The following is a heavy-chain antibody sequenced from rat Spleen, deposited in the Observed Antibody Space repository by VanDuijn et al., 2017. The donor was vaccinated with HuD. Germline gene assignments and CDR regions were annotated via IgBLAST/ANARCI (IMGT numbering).Heavy chain of an antibody. CDR3: AKRDYDGYYPFAY. V-gene: IGHV5-58*01. D-gene: IGHD1-12*03. CDR1: GFTFSRYW. CDR2: INPDGGST. Sequence: EVQLVESGGGFVQPGRSLKLSCVASGFTFSRYWMYWTRQAPGKGLECVSSINPDGGSTYYPDSVKGRFTISRDNAQNTVYLQMNSLRSEDTATYYCAKRDYDGYYPFAYWGQGTLVTVSS. J-gene: IGHJ3*01.